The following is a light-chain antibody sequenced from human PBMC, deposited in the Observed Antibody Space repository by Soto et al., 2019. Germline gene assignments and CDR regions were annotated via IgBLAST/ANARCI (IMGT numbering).Light chain of an antibody. V-gene: IGKV1-39*01. CDR2: AAS. J-gene: IGKJ1*01. Sequence: DFQVTQSPSSLSESVGDIITITCRTSQSIRTYLNWYQQLPGKAPTLLIYAASILQHGVPSRFRGSGSGTDFTLTITSLQPEDFATYSCQQSYNTQWTFGQGTKVKIK. CDR3: QQSYNTQWT. CDR1: QSIRTY.